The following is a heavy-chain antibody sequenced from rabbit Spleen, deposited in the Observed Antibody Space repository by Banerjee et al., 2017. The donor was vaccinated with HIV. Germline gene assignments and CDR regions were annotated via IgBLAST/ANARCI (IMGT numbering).Heavy chain of an antibody. Sequence: QEQLVESGGGLVQPEGSLTLTCKASGFTLSSYWMCWVRQAPGKGLEWIGCIYTGDGNTYYANWAKGRFTITTNTNQNTVTLQMTSLTAADTATYFCARRINSSGGANFWGQGTLVTVS. D-gene: IGHD1-1*01. CDR2: IYTGDGNT. CDR1: GFTLSSYW. J-gene: IGHJ3*01. V-gene: IGHV1S47*01. CDR3: ARRINSSGGANF.